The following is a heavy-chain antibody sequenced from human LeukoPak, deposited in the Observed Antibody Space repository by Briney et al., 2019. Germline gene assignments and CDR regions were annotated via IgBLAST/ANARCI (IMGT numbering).Heavy chain of an antibody. CDR3: ARSISSSWHFFDY. Sequence: GGSLRLSCAASGFNFKNEPINWRRHVTGRGLEWVSSISVSSSDIYYADSVKGRFTLSRDNAKNSLYLQMNSLRAEDTAVYYCARSISSSWHFFDYWGQGTLVTVSS. V-gene: IGHV3-21*01. D-gene: IGHD6-13*01. CDR2: ISVSSSDI. J-gene: IGHJ4*02. CDR1: GFNFKNEP.